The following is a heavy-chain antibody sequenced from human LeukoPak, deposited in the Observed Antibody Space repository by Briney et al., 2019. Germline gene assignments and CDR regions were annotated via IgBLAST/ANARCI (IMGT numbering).Heavy chain of an antibody. V-gene: IGHV4-59*08. CDR2: INYSETT. Sequence: PSETLSLTCTVSGGSISSYYWSWIRQPPGKGLEWIGYINYSETTNYNPSLKRRVTISVDTSKNQFSLKLNSATAADTAVYYCARRLSTRSYYLDDWGQGTLVTVSS. J-gene: IGHJ4*02. CDR3: ARRLSTRSYYLDD. D-gene: IGHD2/OR15-2a*01. CDR1: GGSISSYY.